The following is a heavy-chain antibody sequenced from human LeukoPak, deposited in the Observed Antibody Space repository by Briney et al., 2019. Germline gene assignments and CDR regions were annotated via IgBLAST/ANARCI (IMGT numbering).Heavy chain of an antibody. Sequence: ASVKVSCKASGYTFTSYDINWVRQASGQGLEWMGWMNPNSGNTGYAQKFQGRVTMTRNTSISTAYMELSSLRSEDTAVYYCARGLRIAVAGTQPYYFDYWGQGTLVTVSS. J-gene: IGHJ4*02. CDR3: ARGLRIAVAGTQPYYFDY. CDR1: GYTFTSYD. D-gene: IGHD6-19*01. CDR2: MNPNSGNT. V-gene: IGHV1-8*01.